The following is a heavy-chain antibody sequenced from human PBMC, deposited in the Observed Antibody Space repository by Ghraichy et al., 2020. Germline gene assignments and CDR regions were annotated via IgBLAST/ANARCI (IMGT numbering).Heavy chain of an antibody. CDR3: ARELIAVALRHFDY. CDR1: GGSFSGYY. J-gene: IGHJ4*02. V-gene: IGHV4-34*01. Sequence: SETLSLTCAVSGGSFSGYYWSWIRQPPGKGLEWIGEINHSGSTNYNPSLKSRVTISVDTSTNQFSLKLSSVTAADTAVYYCARELIAVALRHFDYWGQGTLVTVSS. D-gene: IGHD6-19*01. CDR2: INHSGST.